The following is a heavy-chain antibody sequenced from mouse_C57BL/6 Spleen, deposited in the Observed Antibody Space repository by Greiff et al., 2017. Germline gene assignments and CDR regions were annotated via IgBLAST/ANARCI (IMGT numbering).Heavy chain of an antibody. V-gene: IGHV5-4*01. CDR2: ISDGGSYT. D-gene: IGHD2-4*01. J-gene: IGHJ4*01. CDR3: ARDDYDDYYAMDY. Sequence: DVQLQESGGGLVKPGGSLKLSCAASGFTFSSYAMSWVRQTPEKRLEWVATISDGGSYTYYPDNVKGRFTISRDNAKNNLYLQMSHLKSEDTAMYYCARDDYDDYYAMDYWGQGTSVTVSS. CDR1: GFTFSSYA.